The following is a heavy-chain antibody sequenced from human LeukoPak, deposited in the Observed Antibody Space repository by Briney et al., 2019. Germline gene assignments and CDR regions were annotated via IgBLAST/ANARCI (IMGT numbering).Heavy chain of an antibody. CDR3: ARDSGYGSGDYYFDY. CDR2: IYYSGST. J-gene: IGHJ4*02. Sequence: PSETLSLTCTVSGGSISSSSDYWGWIRQPPGKGLEWIGYIYYSGSTYYNPSLKSRVTISVDTSKNQFSLKLSSVTAADTAVYYCARDSGYGSGDYYFDYWGQGTLVTVSS. D-gene: IGHD3-10*01. V-gene: IGHV4-30-4*08. CDR1: GGSISSSSDY.